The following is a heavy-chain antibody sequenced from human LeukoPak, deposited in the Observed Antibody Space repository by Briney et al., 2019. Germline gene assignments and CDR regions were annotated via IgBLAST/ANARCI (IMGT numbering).Heavy chain of an antibody. J-gene: IGHJ6*02. CDR3: ARPKDVLRFWSGYFTKPYYYYYYGMDV. Sequence: SVKVSCKASGGTFSSYAISWVRQAPGQGLEWMGGIIPIFGTANYAQKFQGRVTITADESTSTAYMELSSLRSEDTAVYYCARPKDVLRFWSGYFTKPYYYYYYGMDVWGQGTTVTVSS. CDR2: IIPIFGTA. CDR1: GGTFSSYA. D-gene: IGHD3-3*01. V-gene: IGHV1-69*13.